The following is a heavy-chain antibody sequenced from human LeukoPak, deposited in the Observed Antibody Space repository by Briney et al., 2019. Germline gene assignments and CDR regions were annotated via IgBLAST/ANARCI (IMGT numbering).Heavy chain of an antibody. CDR2: MYHSGST. D-gene: IGHD3-22*01. Sequence: SETLSLTCSVSNYSISTDYYWGWIRQPPGKGLEWIGTMYHSGSTYYNPSLKSRVTISVDTSKNQFSLRLSSVTAADTAVYYCARNRDSLVVTSFDYWGQGTLVTVSS. CDR3: ARNRDSLVVTSFDY. V-gene: IGHV4-38-2*02. CDR1: NYSISTDYY. J-gene: IGHJ4*02.